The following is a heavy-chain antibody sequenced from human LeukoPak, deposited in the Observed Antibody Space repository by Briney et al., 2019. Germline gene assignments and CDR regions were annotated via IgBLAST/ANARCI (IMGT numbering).Heavy chain of an antibody. CDR1: GFTFSTYA. V-gene: IGHV3-23*01. J-gene: IGHJ4*02. D-gene: IGHD1-26*01. Sequence: PGGSLRVSCAASGFTFSTYAMSWVRQAPGKGLEWVSVISGNGESTYYTASVKGRFTISRDNSKNTLSLQMDTLRPEDTAVYYCAKEVGFLDDWGQGTLVTVSS. CDR2: ISGNGEST. CDR3: AKEVGFLDD.